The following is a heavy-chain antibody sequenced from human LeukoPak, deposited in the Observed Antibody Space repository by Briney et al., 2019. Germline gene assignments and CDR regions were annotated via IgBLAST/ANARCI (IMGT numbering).Heavy chain of an antibody. CDR3: AKDRGYQLLLFDY. CDR1: GFTLTSYG. CDR2: IGNDGGKK. Sequence: GGSLRLSCAASGFTLTSYGMHWVRQAPGKGLEWVAFIGNDGGKKYYADSVRGRFTISRDNSKNTLYLQMNSLRAEDTAVYYCAKDRGYQLLLFDYWGQGTLVTVSS. J-gene: IGHJ4*02. V-gene: IGHV3-30*02. D-gene: IGHD2-2*01.